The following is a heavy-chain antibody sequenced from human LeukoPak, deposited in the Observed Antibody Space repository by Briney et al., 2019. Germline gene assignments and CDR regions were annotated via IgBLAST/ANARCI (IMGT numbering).Heavy chain of an antibody. CDR2: IKQDGSEK. CDR3: ARDGRLGSGWYAYGMDV. V-gene: IGHV3-7*01. Sequence: GGSLRLSCAASGFTFSSYWMSWVRQAPGKGLEWVANIKQDGSEKYYVDSVKGRFTISRDNAKNSLYLQMNSLRAEDTAVYYCARDGRLGSGWYAYGMDVWGQGTTVTVSS. CDR1: GFTFSSYW. J-gene: IGHJ6*02. D-gene: IGHD6-19*01.